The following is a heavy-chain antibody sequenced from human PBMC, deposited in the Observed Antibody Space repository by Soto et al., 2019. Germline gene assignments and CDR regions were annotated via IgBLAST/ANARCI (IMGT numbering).Heavy chain of an antibody. D-gene: IGHD5-18*01. CDR1: GGSISSYY. Sequence: QVQLQESGPRLVKPSETLSLTCTVSGGSISSYYWSWIRQPPGKGLQWIGYIYYSGSTNYNPSLRSRVTMSVDTSKNQFSLKLCSVTAADTAVYYCASRYGTSMDVWGQGTTVTVSS. CDR2: IYYSGST. CDR3: ASRYGTSMDV. V-gene: IGHV4-59*01. J-gene: IGHJ6*02.